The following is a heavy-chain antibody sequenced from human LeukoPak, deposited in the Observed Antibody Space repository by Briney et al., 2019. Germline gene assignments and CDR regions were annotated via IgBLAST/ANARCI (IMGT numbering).Heavy chain of an antibody. V-gene: IGHV3-23*01. D-gene: IGHD2-15*01. CDR2: ISGSGGYT. J-gene: IGHJ4*02. CDR1: GFTFSTYA. CDR3: AKGHLGYCSGGSCYYFDY. Sequence: PGGSLRLSCAASGFTFSTYAMTWVRQAPGKGLERVSGISGSGGYTYYVDSVKGRFTISRDNSKNTLYLQMNSLRAEDTAVYYCAKGHLGYCSGGSCYYFDYWGQGTLVTVSS.